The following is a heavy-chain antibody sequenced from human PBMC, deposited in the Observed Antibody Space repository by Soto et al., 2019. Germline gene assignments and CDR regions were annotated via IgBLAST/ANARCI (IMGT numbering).Heavy chain of an antibody. CDR1: GGSISSYY. Sequence: SETLSLTCTVSGGSISSYYWSWIRQPPGKGLEWIGYIYYSGSTNYNPSLKSRVTISVDTSKNQFSLKLSSVTAADTAVYYCARQDSSGYSFDYWGRGTLVTVSS. V-gene: IGHV4-59*01. D-gene: IGHD3-22*01. J-gene: IGHJ4*01. CDR2: IYYSGST. CDR3: ARQDSSGYSFDY.